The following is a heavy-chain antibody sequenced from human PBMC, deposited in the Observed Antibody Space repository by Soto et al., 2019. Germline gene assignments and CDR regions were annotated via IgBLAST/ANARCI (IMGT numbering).Heavy chain of an antibody. CDR3: ARDMRPSGAYGY. Sequence: EVQLVDSGGDLVQPGGSLRLSCAASGFTFSTYWMSWVRQAPGKGLEWVANIDPDGSQKYYVDSVKGRFTISRDNAKNSLYLQMNSLRVDVTAVYYCARDMRPSGAYGYLCQGTLVT. D-gene: IGHD1-26*01. CDR1: GFTFSTYW. V-gene: IGHV3-7*03. J-gene: IGHJ4*02. CDR2: IDPDGSQK.